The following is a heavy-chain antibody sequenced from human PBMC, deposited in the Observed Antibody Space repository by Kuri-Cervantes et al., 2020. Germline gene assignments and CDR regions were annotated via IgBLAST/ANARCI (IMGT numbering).Heavy chain of an antibody. D-gene: IGHD3-22*01. J-gene: IGHJ4*02. Sequence: GESLKISCAASGFTFSSYWMSWVRQAPGKGLEWVSSISSSSSYIYYADSVKGRFTISRDNAKNSLYLQMNSLRAEDTAVYYCARFTYYYDSSGSRFDYRGQGTLVTVSS. CDR1: GFTFSSYW. CDR2: ISSSSSYI. V-gene: IGHV3-21*01. CDR3: ARFTYYYDSSGSRFDY.